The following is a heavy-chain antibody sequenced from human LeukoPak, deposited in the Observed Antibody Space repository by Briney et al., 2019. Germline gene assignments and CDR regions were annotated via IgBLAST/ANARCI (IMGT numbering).Heavy chain of an antibody. Sequence: GGSLRLSCAASGFTVSSNYMSWVRQALGKGLEWVSVLYSGGSTYYADSVKGRFTISRDNSKNTLYLQMNSLRAEDTAVYYCARNIYDSSGYYFDHWGQGTLVTVSS. J-gene: IGHJ4*02. CDR2: LYSGGST. V-gene: IGHV3-53*01. CDR1: GFTVSSNY. CDR3: ARNIYDSSGYYFDH. D-gene: IGHD3-22*01.